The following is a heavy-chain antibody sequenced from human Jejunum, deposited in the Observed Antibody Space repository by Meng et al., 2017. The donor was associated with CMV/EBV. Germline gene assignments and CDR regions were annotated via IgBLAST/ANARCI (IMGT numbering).Heavy chain of an antibody. CDR1: GFALRSYW. CDR2: IDIDGRDI. Sequence: EVQLGGSGGGLVQPGGSLRLSCAVSGFALRSYWMHWVRQAPGKGLEWVSRIDIDGRDITYADSVKGRFTISRDTAKNMLYLEMNSLRVEDTAVYYCARGLEEYLGWEMGYWGQGTLVTVSS. V-gene: IGHV3-74*03. J-gene: IGHJ4*02. D-gene: IGHD2/OR15-2a*01. CDR3: ARGLEEYLGWEMGY.